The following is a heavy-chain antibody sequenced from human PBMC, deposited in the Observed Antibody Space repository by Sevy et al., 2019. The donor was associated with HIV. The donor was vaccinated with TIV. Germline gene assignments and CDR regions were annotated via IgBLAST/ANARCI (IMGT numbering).Heavy chain of an antibody. V-gene: IGHV3-30*02. D-gene: IGHD2-8*02. CDR1: RFSFNGYG. CDR3: ARATPASCTGGVCFNWFDP. J-gene: IGHJ5*02. CDR2: IRYDGSNK. Sequence: GGSLRLSCAASRFSFNGYGMHWVRQAPGKGLEWVAFIRYDGSNKYYVDSVKGRFTISRDDSKNTLYLQMNSLRAEDTALYYCARATPASCTGGVCFNWFDPWGQGTLVTVSS.